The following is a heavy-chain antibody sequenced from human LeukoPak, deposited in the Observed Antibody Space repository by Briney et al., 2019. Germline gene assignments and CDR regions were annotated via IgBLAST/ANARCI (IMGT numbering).Heavy chain of an antibody. Sequence: SVKVSCKASGGTFSSYAISWVRQAPGQGLEWMGRIIPILGIANYAQKFQGRVTITADKSTSTAYMELSSLRSEDTAVYYCARVSLGLYYGSGSYIDYWGQGTLVTVSS. CDR3: ARVSLGLYYGSGSYIDY. J-gene: IGHJ4*02. CDR2: IIPILGIA. CDR1: GGTFSSYA. D-gene: IGHD3-10*01. V-gene: IGHV1-69*04.